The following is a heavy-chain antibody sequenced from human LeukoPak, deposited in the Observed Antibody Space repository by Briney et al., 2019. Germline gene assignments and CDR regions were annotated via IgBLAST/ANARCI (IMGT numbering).Heavy chain of an antibody. V-gene: IGHV4-59*01. CDR2: IYYSGST. Sequence: SETLSLTCTGSGGSISSYYWSWIRPPPGKGLEWIGYIYYSGSTNYNPSLRSRVTISVDTSKNQFSLKLSSVTAADTAVYYRARGVRELEPFDPWGQGTLVTVSS. CDR1: GGSISSYY. CDR3: ARGVRELEPFDP. J-gene: IGHJ5*02. D-gene: IGHD3-10*01.